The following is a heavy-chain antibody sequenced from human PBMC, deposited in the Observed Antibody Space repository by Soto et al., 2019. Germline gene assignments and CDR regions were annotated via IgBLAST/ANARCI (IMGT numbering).Heavy chain of an antibody. V-gene: IGHV4-4*02. CDR2: IYHSGSS. J-gene: IGHJ4*02. Sequence: QVKLQESGPGLVKPSGTLSLTCAVSGASVSSDNWWSWVRQPPGKGLGWIGEIYHSGSSNYNPSLKSRVTISVDKSKNQFSLSLGSVTAADTAVYYCARASASVMLRGVIINWGQGTLVSVSS. D-gene: IGHD3-10*01. CDR3: ARASASVMLRGVIIN. CDR1: GASVSSDNW.